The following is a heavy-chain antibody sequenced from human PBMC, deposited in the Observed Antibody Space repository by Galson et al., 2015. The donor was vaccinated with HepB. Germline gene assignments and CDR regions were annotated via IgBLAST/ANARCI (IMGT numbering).Heavy chain of an antibody. CDR2: IYYSGST. J-gene: IGHJ6*03. Sequence: TWVRQAPGKGLEWIGYIYYSGSTYYNPSLKSRVTISANTSKNQFSLKLSSVTAADTAVYYCARVDIVVVPGVIRDYYHYMDVWGKGTTVTVSS. CDR3: ARVDIVVVPGVIRDYYHYMDV. V-gene: IGHV4-31*02. D-gene: IGHD2-2*01.